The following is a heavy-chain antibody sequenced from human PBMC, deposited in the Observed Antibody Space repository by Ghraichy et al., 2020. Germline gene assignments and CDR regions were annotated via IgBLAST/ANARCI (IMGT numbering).Heavy chain of an antibody. Sequence: GGSLRLSCAASGFTFSNAWMSWVRQAPGKGLEWVGRIKSKTDGGTTDYAAPVKGRFTISRDDSKNTLYLQMNSLKTEDTAVYYCTTAQELLNDAFDIWGQGTMVTVSS. CDR3: TTAQELLNDAFDI. V-gene: IGHV3-15*05. CDR1: GFTFSNAW. J-gene: IGHJ3*02. D-gene: IGHD2-15*01. CDR2: IKSKTDGGTT.